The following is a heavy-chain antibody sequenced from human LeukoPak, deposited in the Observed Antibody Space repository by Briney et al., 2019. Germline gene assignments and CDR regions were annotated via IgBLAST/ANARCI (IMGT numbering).Heavy chain of an antibody. CDR1: GGTFSSYT. D-gene: IGHD3-22*01. J-gene: IGHJ5*02. CDR3: ARDEDYYDSSGYYARWFDP. CDR2: IIPILGIA. Sequence: SVKVSCKASGGTFSSYTISWVRQAPGQGLEWMGGIIPILGIANYAQKFQGRVTITADKSTSRAYRELSSLRSEDTAVYYCARDEDYYDSSGYYARWFDPWGQGTLVTVSS. V-gene: IGHV1-69*10.